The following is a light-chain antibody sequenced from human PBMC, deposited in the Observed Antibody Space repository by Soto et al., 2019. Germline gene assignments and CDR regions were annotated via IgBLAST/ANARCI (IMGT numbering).Light chain of an antibody. CDR3: GSYAGARSYV. CDR2: EGI. J-gene: IGLJ1*01. Sequence: QSALTQPASVSGSPGQSITISCSGLSDVGSFGPVSWYQHHPGQVPKLIIYEGIRRPSGVSSRFSGSKTGNTASLTITGLQAEDEADYYCGSYAGARSYVFGTGTKVTVL. V-gene: IGLV2-23*01. CDR1: LSDVGSFGP.